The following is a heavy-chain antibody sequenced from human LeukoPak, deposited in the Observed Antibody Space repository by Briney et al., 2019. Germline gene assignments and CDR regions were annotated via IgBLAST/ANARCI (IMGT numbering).Heavy chain of an antibody. V-gene: IGHV4-59*01. D-gene: IGHD6-13*01. CDR1: GGSISTYY. J-gene: IGHJ3*02. CDR2: IYYSGST. Sequence: SETLSLTCTVSGGSISTYYWGWIRQPPGKGLEWIGYIYYSGSTNYNPSLKSRVTISVDTSKNQFSLKLSSVTAADTAVYYCARDQQGGGAFDIWGQGTMVTVSS. CDR3: ARDQQGGGAFDI.